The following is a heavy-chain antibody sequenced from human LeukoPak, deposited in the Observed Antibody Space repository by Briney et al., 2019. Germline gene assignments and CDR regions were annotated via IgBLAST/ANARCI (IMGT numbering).Heavy chain of an antibody. CDR2: INHSGRT. CDR1: GVSLSGYY. D-gene: IGHD4-17*01. V-gene: IGHV4-34*01. CDR3: ARDSHDYGDYLTLNCMDV. Sequence: PSETLSLTCAVSGVSLSGYYWGWIRQTPGKGLEWIGEINHSGRTNYNPSLKSRVTISVDTSKNQFSLKLSSVTAADTAVYYCARDSHDYGDYLTLNCMDVWGKGTTVTISS. J-gene: IGHJ6*03.